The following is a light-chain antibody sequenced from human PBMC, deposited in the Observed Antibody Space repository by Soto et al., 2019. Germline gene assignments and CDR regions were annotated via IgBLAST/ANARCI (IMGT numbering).Light chain of an antibody. Sequence: DIQMTQSPSSVSASVGDRVTITCRSSQGISNHLVWYQQKPGKAPKLLISAASSLQSGVPSRFSGSGSRTDFTLTISSLQPEDFASYYCQQSYNTPTWTFGQGTKLDIK. CDR2: AAS. V-gene: IGKV1-39*01. CDR1: QGISNH. J-gene: IGKJ1*01. CDR3: QQSYNTPTWT.